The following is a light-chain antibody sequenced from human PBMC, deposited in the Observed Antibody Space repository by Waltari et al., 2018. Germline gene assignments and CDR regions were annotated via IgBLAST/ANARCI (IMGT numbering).Light chain of an antibody. CDR1: SGHSRNA. CDR2: VNSDGSH. V-gene: IGLV4-69*01. J-gene: IGLJ3*02. CDR3: QTWGTDIRGV. Sequence: QLVLTQSPSVSASLGASVKLTCTLSSGHSRNAIAWHHQQPEKGPRYLMKVNSDGSHRKGDGIPDRFSGSSSGAERYLTISSLQSEDEADYYCQTWGTDIRGVFGGGTKLTVL.